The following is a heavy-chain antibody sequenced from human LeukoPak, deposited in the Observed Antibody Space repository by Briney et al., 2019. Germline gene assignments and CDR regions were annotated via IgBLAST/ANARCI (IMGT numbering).Heavy chain of an antibody. CDR2: IYYSGST. J-gene: IGHJ6*02. V-gene: IGHV4-30-4*01. CDR1: GGSISSGDYY. Sequence: SETLSLTCTVSGGSISSGDYYWSWIRQPPGKGLEWIGYIYYSGSTYYNPSPKSRVTISVDTSKNQFSLKLSSVTAADTAVYYCATWNDGYYGMDVWGQGTTVTVSS. D-gene: IGHD1-1*01. CDR3: ATWNDGYYGMDV.